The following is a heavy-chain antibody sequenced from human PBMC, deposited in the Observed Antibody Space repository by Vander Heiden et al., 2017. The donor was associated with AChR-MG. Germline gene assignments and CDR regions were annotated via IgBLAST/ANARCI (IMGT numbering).Heavy chain of an antibody. V-gene: IGHV3-9*01. CDR2: ISWNSDSI. CDR3: ENTGDLGGGYSDL. Sequence: EVRLLVSLVDLVQPGRSLRLSWAAAGFTFDDYAMNWVRQAPGKGLEWVAGISWNSDSIAKEDAVNGRVSISSDNDKTSMNLQMKRLRAEAKDLYDCENTGDLGGGYSDLWGRGTLVTVSS. J-gene: IGHJ2*01. CDR1: GFTFDDYA. D-gene: IGHD2-21*01.